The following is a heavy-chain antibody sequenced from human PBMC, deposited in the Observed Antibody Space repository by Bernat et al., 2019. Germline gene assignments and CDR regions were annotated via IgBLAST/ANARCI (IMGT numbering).Heavy chain of an antibody. CDR1: GFTFSSYG. V-gene: IGHV3-30*18. Sequence: QVQLVESGGGVVQPGRSLRLSCAASGFTFSSYGMHWVRQAPGKGLEWVAVISYDGSNKYYADSVKGRFTISRDNSKNTLYLQMNSLRAEDTAVYYCAKDLRAAAGGDYWGQGTLVTVSS. D-gene: IGHD6-13*01. CDR3: AKDLRAAAGGDY. CDR2: ISYDGSNK. J-gene: IGHJ4*02.